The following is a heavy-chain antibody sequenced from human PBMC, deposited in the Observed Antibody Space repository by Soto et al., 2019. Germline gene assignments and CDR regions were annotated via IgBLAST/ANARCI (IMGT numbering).Heavy chain of an antibody. CDR3: ASCYDSSGYYVGGAFDI. Sequence: QVQLVQSGAEVKKPGSSVKVSCKASGGTFSSYAISWVRQAPGQGLEWMGGIIPIFGTANYAQKFQGRVTITGDKSTITAYMELSSLRSEDTAVYYCASCYDSSGYYVGGAFDIWGQGTMVTVSS. CDR1: GGTFSSYA. V-gene: IGHV1-69*06. CDR2: IIPIFGTA. J-gene: IGHJ3*02. D-gene: IGHD3-22*01.